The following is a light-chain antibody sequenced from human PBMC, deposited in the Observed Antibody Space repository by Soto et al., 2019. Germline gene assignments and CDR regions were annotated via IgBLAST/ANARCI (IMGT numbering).Light chain of an antibody. V-gene: IGKV1-5*03. CDR2: KAS. CDR3: QQYNSYRT. Sequence: DVQMTQSPSTLSGSVGDRVTITCRASQTISSWLSWYQQKPGKAPKLLIYKASTLKSGVPSRFSGSGSGTEFTLTISSLQPDDFATYYCQQYNSYRTSGQGTKVDIK. J-gene: IGKJ1*01. CDR1: QTISSW.